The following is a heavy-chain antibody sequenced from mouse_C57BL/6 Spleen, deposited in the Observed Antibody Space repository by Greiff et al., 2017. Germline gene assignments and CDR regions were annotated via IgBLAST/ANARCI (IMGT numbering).Heavy chain of an antibody. V-gene: IGHV1-39*01. Sequence: VQLQQSGPELVKPGASVKISCKVSGYSFTDYNMNWVKQSNGKSLEWIGVINPNYGTTRYNQKFKGKATLTVDQSSSTAYMQLHILTSEYSAVYFYASAGYGALYLDYWGQGTTLTVSS. CDR1: GYSFTDYN. J-gene: IGHJ2*01. CDR2: INPNYGTT. D-gene: IGHD2-2*01. CDR3: ASAGYGALYLDY.